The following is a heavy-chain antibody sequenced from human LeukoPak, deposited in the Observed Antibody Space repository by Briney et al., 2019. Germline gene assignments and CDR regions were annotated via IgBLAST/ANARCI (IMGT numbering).Heavy chain of an antibody. J-gene: IGHJ6*02. CDR1: GGSISSYY. V-gene: IGHV4-59*08. CDR3: ARLMCGSNCYYYYGMDV. CDR2: IYYTGST. D-gene: IGHD2-15*01. Sequence: SETLSLTCTVSGGSISSYYWSWIRQPPGKGLEWIGYIYYTGSTNYNPSLKSQVTISIDTSKNQFSLNLSSVTATDTAVYYCARLMCGSNCYYYYGMDVWGQGTTVTVSS.